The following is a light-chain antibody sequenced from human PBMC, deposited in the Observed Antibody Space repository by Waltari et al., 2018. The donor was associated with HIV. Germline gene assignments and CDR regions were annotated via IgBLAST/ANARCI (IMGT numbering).Light chain of an antibody. CDR3: AAWDDTLKVYV. J-gene: IGLJ1*01. V-gene: IGLV1-44*01. CDR1: GSNRSSNY. CDR2: NDD. Sequence: QSVLAQPPSVSGAPGQRVTISCSGRGSNRSSNYVNWYQQPPVPAPGVLIYNDDQRPSGVPARFSGSKAGTTASLAISGLQSEDEADYYCAAWDDTLKVYVFGTGTKVTVL.